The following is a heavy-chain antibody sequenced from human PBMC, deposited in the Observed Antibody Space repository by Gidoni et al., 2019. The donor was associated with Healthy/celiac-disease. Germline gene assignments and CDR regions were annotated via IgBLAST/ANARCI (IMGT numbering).Heavy chain of an antibody. Sequence: EVQLVESGGGLVQPGRSLRLSCSASGFAFHDYAMHWVRQAPGKGLEWVSGIGWNSGNIVYADSVKGRFTISRDNAKNSLYLQMNSLRAEDTALYYCAKAYCSSTSCSQGFDIWGQGTMVTVSS. CDR1: GFAFHDYA. D-gene: IGHD2-2*01. CDR3: AKAYCSSTSCSQGFDI. J-gene: IGHJ3*02. CDR2: IGWNSGNI. V-gene: IGHV3-9*01.